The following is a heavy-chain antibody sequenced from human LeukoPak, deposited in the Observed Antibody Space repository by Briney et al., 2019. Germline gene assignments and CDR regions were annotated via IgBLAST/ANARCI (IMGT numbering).Heavy chain of an antibody. CDR1: GGSISSYY. CDR3: ARDDLGGSSWSIYYYGMDV. J-gene: IGHJ6*02. V-gene: IGHV4-59*01. D-gene: IGHD6-13*01. CDR2: IYYSGST. Sequence: SETLSLTCTVSGGSISSYYWSWIRQPPGKGLDWIGYIYYSGSTNYNPSPKSRVTISVDTSKNQFSLKLSSVTAADTAVYYCARDDLGGSSWSIYYYGMDVWGQGTTVTVSS.